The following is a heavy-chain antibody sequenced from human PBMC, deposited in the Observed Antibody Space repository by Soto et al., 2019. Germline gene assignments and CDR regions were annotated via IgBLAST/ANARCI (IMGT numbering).Heavy chain of an antibody. Sequence: PSETLSLTCTVSGGSISSYYWSWIRQRPGKGLEWMGYIYYTGRTNYNPSLESRLTMSVDRSKNQFSLRLTSVTAADTAVYLCGRDLTSNANCIDPWGQGTLVTVSS. CDR2: IYYTGRT. CDR3: GRDLTSNANCIDP. J-gene: IGHJ5*02. D-gene: IGHD2-2*01. CDR1: GGSISSYY. V-gene: IGHV4-59*12.